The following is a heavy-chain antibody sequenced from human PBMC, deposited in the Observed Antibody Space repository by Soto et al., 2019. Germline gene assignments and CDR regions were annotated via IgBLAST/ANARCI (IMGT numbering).Heavy chain of an antibody. D-gene: IGHD6-19*01. Sequence: ASVKVSCKASGYTFTSYGFTWVRQAPGQGLEWMGWISPYNGNTNYAQKFQGRVTMTTDTSTRTADMELRSLRSDDTAVYYCARVPSSGWFDYWGQGTLVTVS. CDR1: GYTFTSYG. J-gene: IGHJ4*02. CDR3: ARVPSSGWFDY. CDR2: ISPYNGNT. V-gene: IGHV1-18*01.